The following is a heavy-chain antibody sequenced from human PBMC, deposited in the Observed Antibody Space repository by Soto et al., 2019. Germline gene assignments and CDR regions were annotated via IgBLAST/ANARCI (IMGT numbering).Heavy chain of an antibody. Sequence: PSETLSLTCSVSGGPLFSHYWSWIRQPPGKGLEWIGYIYYDGRSHFNPSLKSRVTMSIDTSKNQFSLRVYSVSPADTAVYYCVRDRDTLVVTADKRRHLFYYGLDVWGQGTTVTVSS. CDR1: GGPLFSHY. CDR3: VRDRDTLVVTADKRRHLFYYGLDV. V-gene: IGHV4-59*11. CDR2: IYYDGRS. J-gene: IGHJ6*02. D-gene: IGHD2-15*01.